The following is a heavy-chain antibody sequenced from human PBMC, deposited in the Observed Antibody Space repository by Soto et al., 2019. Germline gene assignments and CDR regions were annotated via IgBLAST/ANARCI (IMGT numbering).Heavy chain of an antibody. D-gene: IGHD3-10*01. CDR2: INPDGSVI. CDR3: ARGRAFGCFDS. V-gene: IGHV3-7*05. CDR1: GFTFSTSW. J-gene: IGHJ4*02. Sequence: PGGSLRLSCAASGFTFSTSWMNWVSKTPEKGPEWVATINPDGSVIYYVDSGKRRFTISRDNVNNSLFLQMNTLRAEDTATFYCARGRAFGCFDSWGQGSQVTVSS.